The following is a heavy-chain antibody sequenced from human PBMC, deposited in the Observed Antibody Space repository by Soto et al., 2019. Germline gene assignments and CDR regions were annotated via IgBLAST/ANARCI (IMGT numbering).Heavy chain of an antibody. Sequence: GGSLRLSCAASGFSFSTFTMNWVRQAPGKGLEWVSFTTRDSSTFFFGTTVYYADSVKGRFTISRDNVKNTLYLQMNSLRDEDTAVYYCARDLDWAFDYWGQGIQVTVSS. CDR3: ARDLDWAFDY. CDR1: GFSFSTFT. J-gene: IGHJ4*02. D-gene: IGHD2-21*01. V-gene: IGHV3-48*02. CDR2: TTRDSSTFFFGTTV.